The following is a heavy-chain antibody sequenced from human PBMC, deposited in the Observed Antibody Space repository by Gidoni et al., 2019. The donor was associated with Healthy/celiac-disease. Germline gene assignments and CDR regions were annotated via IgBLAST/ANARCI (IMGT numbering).Heavy chain of an antibody. CDR2: IYYSGST. V-gene: IGHV4-39*01. CDR1: GGSLSSSSYY. Sequence: QLQLQEPSLGPVTPSETLSLTCTVSGGSLSSSSYYWGWIRQPPGQRLEWIGSIYYSGSTYYNPSLKRRVNISVDTSKNQFSLKLSSVTAADTAVYYCARHGWELYLGDYWGQGTLVTVSS. J-gene: IGHJ4*02. D-gene: IGHD1-26*01. CDR3: ARHGWELYLGDY.